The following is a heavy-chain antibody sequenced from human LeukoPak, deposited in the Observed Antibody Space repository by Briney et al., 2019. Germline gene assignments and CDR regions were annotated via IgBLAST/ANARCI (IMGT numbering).Heavy chain of an antibody. Sequence: SETLSLTCTVSGGSISGSDYYWAWIRQPPGKGLEWIGSIYYSGSTYYNPSLKSRVTISLDTSKNQFSLQLTSVTATDTAIYYCVRPSVVSPHRYFDLWGRGTLVTVSS. CDR2: IYYSGST. CDR3: VRPSVVSPHRYFDL. CDR1: GGSISGSDYY. V-gene: IGHV4-39*07. J-gene: IGHJ2*01. D-gene: IGHD4-23*01.